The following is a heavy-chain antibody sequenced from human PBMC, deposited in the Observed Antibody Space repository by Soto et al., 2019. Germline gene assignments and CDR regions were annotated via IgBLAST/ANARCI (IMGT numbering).Heavy chain of an antibody. D-gene: IGHD4-4*01. CDR2: IGDTGTFI. Sequence: EVQLGESGGGLVKPGGSLRLSCVGSAFIFSDHSMNWVRQAPGKGLEWVTSIGDTGTFIYYADSVKGRFTISRDNAKNSLFLQMDSLRPEDTAVYYCARDQRYLRQGYSDYWGQGTLVTVSS. CDR1: AFIFSDHS. J-gene: IGHJ4*02. V-gene: IGHV3-21*01. CDR3: ARDQRYLRQGYSDY.